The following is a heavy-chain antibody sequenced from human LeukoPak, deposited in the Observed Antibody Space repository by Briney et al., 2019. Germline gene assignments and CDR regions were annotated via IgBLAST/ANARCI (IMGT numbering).Heavy chain of an antibody. CDR3: ARSSSSTRCFDY. CDR2: IIPIFVTA. J-gene: IGHJ4*02. D-gene: IGHD2-2*01. CDR1: VVTFSSYA. Sequence: SGKVSCKASVVTFSSYAISWVRQSPGQGLEWMGGIIPIFVTANYAQNCQCRVAITTDESTSTAYMDRSSLRSEDRPGYYCARSSSSTRCFDYWGQRPLVT. V-gene: IGHV1-69*05.